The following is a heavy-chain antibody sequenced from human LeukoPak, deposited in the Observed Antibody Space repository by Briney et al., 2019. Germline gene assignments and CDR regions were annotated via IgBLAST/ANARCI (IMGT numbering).Heavy chain of an antibody. Sequence: PSETLSLTCTVSGGSISTSNYYWGWIRQPPGKGLEWIGNIFYSGSTYYSPSLKSRVTISLDTSRNQFSLKLSSVTAADTAVYYCARAWGRSRYYGSGSYSAHFDYWGQGTLVTVSS. D-gene: IGHD3-10*01. CDR3: ARAWGRSRYYGSGSYSAHFDY. CDR2: IFYSGST. V-gene: IGHV4-39*07. CDR1: GGSISTSNYY. J-gene: IGHJ4*02.